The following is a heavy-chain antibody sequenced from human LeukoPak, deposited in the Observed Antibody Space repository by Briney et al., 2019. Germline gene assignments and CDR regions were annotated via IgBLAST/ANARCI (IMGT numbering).Heavy chain of an antibody. V-gene: IGHV4-39*01. D-gene: IGHD6-19*01. CDR3: ARRVVDSGGWYTVLPWFDP. J-gene: IGHJ5*02. CDR2: IYYSGST. CDR1: GGSISSSSYY. Sequence: SETLSLTCTVSGGSISSSSYYWGWIRQPPGKGLEWIGSIYYSGSTYYNPSLKSRVTISVDTSKNQFSLKLSSVTAADTAVYYCARRVVDSGGWYTVLPWFDPWGQGTLVTVSS.